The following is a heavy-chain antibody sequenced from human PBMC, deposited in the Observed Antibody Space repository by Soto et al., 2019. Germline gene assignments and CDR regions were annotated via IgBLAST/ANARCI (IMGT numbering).Heavy chain of an antibody. CDR1: GFTFSSYE. CDR3: ARETTNYYGSGNWFEP. Sequence: PGGSLRLSCAASGFTFSSYEMNWVRQAPGKGLEWVSYISSSGSTIYYADSVKGRFTISRDNAKNSLYLQMNSLRAEDTAVYYCARETTNYYGSGNWFEPWGQGTLVTV. D-gene: IGHD3-22*01. J-gene: IGHJ5*02. V-gene: IGHV3-48*03. CDR2: ISSSGSTI.